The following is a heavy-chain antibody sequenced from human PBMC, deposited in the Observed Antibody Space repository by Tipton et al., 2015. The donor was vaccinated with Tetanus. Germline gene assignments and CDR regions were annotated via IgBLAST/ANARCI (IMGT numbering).Heavy chain of an antibody. V-gene: IGHV3-74*03. D-gene: IGHD2-2*01. Sequence: GSLRLSCAASGFTFSTYAMSWVRQSPGKGLVWVSRIKSDGTKTTYADSVKGRFTISRDNAKNTLYLQMNSLRAEDTAVYYCARGLRRLFCTSASCHPNWCDPWGQGTLVTVSS. CDR2: IKSDGTKT. J-gene: IGHJ5*02. CDR3: ARGLRRLFCTSASCHPNWCDP. CDR1: GFTFSTYA.